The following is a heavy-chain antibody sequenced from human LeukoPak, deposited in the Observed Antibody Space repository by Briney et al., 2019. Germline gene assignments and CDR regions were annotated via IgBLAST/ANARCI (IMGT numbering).Heavy chain of an antibody. Sequence: GGSLRLSCAASGFTFSSYSMNWVRQAPGKGLEWVSSISSSSSYIYYADSVKGRFTISRDNAKNSLYLQMNSLRAEDTAVYYCARDSGSSTSCLDYWGQGTLVTVSS. CDR3: ARDSGSSTSCLDY. CDR2: ISSSSSYI. V-gene: IGHV3-21*01. CDR1: GFTFSSYS. D-gene: IGHD2-2*01. J-gene: IGHJ4*02.